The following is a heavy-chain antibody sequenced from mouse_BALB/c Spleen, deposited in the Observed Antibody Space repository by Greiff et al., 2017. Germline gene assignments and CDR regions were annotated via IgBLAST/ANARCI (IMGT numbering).Heavy chain of an antibody. CDR2: IYPSDSYT. Sequence: QVQLKEPGAELVRPGASVKLSCKASGYTFTSYWINWVKQRPGQGLEWIGNIYPSDSYTNYNQKFKDKATLTVDKSSSTAYMQLSSPTSEDSAVYYCTRERGNWYFDVWGAGTTVTVSS. V-gene: IGHV1-69*02. J-gene: IGHJ1*01. CDR3: TRERGNWYFDV. CDR1: GYTFTSYW.